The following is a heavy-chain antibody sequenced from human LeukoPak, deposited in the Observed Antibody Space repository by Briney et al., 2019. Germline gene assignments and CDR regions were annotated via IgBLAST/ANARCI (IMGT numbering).Heavy chain of an antibody. CDR3: ARALCSSTSCYPRPLDY. CDR1: GFTFSSYG. J-gene: IGHJ4*02. CDR2: IWYDGSNK. V-gene: IGHV3-33*01. D-gene: IGHD2-2*01. Sequence: GGSLRLSCAASGFTFSSYGMHWVRQAPGKGLEWVAVIWYDGSNKYYADSVKGRFTISRDNSKNTLYLQMNSLRAEDTAVYYYARALCSSTSCYPRPLDYWGQGTLVTVSS.